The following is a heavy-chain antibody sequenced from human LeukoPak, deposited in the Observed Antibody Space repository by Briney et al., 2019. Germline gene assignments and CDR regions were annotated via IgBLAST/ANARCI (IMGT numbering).Heavy chain of an antibody. V-gene: IGHV1-2*02. CDR2: INPNSGGT. J-gene: IGHJ6*03. D-gene: IGHD4-23*01. Sequence: ASVKVSCKASGYTFSNYAINWVRQAPGQGLEWMGWINPNSGGTNYAQKFQGRVTMTRDTSISTAYMELSRLRSDDTAVYYCARGTVVTLFHYYMDVWGKGTTVTVSS. CDR1: GYTFSNYA. CDR3: ARGTVVTLFHYYMDV.